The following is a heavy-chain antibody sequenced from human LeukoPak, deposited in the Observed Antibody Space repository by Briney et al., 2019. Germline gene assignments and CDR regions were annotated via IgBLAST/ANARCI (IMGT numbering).Heavy chain of an antibody. D-gene: IGHD1-26*01. CDR1: GCAFSSYA. Sequence: GPRRLSCAASGCAFSSYAMHCVRRAPGKGLEYVSAIISNGGSTYYANSVKGRFTISRDNSKNTLYLQMGSLRAEDMAVYYCARMGVGANYFDYWGQGTLVTVSS. J-gene: IGHJ4*02. V-gene: IGHV3-64*01. CDR2: IISNGGST. CDR3: ARMGVGANYFDY.